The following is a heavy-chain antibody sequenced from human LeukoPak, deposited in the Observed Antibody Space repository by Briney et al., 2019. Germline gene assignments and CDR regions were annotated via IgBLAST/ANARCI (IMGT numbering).Heavy chain of an antibody. CDR1: GGTFSSYA. CDR3: ARGGITMIVVEEWFDP. J-gene: IGHJ5*02. CDR2: IIPILGIA. V-gene: IGHV1-69*04. D-gene: IGHD3-22*01. Sequence: GSSVKVSCKASGGTFSSYAISWVRQAPGQGLEWMGRIIPILGIANYAQKFQGRVTITADKSTSTAYMELSGLRSEDTAVYYCARGGITMIVVEEWFDPWGQGTLVTVSS.